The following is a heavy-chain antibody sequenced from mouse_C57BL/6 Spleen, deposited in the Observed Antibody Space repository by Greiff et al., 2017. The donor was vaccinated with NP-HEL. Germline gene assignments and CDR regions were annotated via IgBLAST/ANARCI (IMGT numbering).Heavy chain of an antibody. CDR3: ARWELGYYVGY. V-gene: IGHV1-61*01. CDR1: GYTFTSYW. Sequence: VQLQQSGAELVRPGSSVKLSCKASGYTFTSYWMDWVKQRPGQGLEWIGNIYPSDSETHYNQKFKDKATLTVDKSSSTAYMQLSSLTSEDSAVYYCARWELGYYVGYWGQGTTLTVSS. D-gene: IGHD4-1*01. J-gene: IGHJ2*01. CDR2: IYPSDSET.